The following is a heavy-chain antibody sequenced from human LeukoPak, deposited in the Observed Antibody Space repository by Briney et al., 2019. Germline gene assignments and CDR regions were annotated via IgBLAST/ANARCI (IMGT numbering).Heavy chain of an antibody. CDR3: ARADSSSWSILDY. CDR1: GYTFTRYD. J-gene: IGHJ4*02. D-gene: IGHD6-13*01. Sequence: ASVKVSCKASGYTFTRYDINWVRQATEQGLEWMGWMNPNSGNTGYAQKFQGGVTMTRNTSISTAYMELSSLRSEDTAVYYCARADSSSWSILDYWGQGTLVTVSS. V-gene: IGHV1-8*01. CDR2: MNPNSGNT.